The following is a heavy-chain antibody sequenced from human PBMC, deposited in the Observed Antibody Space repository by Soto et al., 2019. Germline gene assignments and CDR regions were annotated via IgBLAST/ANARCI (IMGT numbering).Heavy chain of an antibody. J-gene: IGHJ6*02. D-gene: IGHD6-13*01. CDR3: AKSLGLAAAATYYYGMDV. CDR2: VSDDGSNK. CDR1: GFTFSSYG. V-gene: IGHV3-30*18. Sequence: HPGGSLKLSCAASGFTFSSYGMHWVRQAPGKGLEWVAVVSDDGSNKYCADSVKGRFTISRDNSKNTLYLQMNSLRAEDTAVYYCAKSLGLAAAATYYYGMDVWGQGTTVTVSS.